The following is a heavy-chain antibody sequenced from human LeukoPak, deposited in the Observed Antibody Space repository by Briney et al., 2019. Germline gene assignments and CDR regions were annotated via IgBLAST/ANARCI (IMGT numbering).Heavy chain of an antibody. CDR2: SYYSGST. CDR1: GGSISCYY. Sequence: SETLSLTCTVSGGSISCYYWSWIRQPPGKGLEWIGYSYYSGSTYYNSSLKSRVTVSVDTSKNQFSLKLSSVTAADTAVYYCARAYDSSGYYLLGYWGQGTLVTVSS. CDR3: ARAYDSSGYYLLGY. D-gene: IGHD3-22*01. V-gene: IGHV4-30-4*01. J-gene: IGHJ4*02.